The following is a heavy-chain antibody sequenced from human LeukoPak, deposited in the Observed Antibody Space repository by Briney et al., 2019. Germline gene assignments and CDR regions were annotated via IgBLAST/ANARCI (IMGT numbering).Heavy chain of an antibody. CDR3: ARAMIWGVIPHFDY. J-gene: IGHJ4*02. Sequence: GGSLRLSCAASGFTFSSYSFNWVRQAPGKGLEWVSYISRTSGTIYYADSVKGRSSISRDNAKNSLYVQMNSLRDEDTAVYYCARAMIWGVIPHFDYWGQGTLVTVSS. D-gene: IGHD3-10*01. CDR2: ISRTSGTI. CDR1: GFTFSSYS. V-gene: IGHV3-48*02.